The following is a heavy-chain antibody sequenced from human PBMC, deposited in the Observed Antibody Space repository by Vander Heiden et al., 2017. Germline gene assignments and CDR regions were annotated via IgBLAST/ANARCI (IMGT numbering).Heavy chain of an antibody. J-gene: IGHJ4*02. V-gene: IGHV3-11*01. D-gene: IGHD3-10*01. CDR1: GFTFSDNY. CDR2: ISTGGSTI. CDR3: ARTSSGVYFDY. Sequence: LRLSCAASGFTFSDNYMRWIRQAPGKGLAWVSYISTGGSTISYADSVKGRFTISRDNAKNALYLQRNSLRAEDTAVYYCARTSSGVYFDYWGQGTLVTVSS.